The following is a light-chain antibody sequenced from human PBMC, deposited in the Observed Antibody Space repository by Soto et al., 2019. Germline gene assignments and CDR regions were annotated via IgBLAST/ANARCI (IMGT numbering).Light chain of an antibody. CDR3: TSYNTSSQYLV. CDR1: STDVGGYNY. CDR2: DDT. J-gene: IGLJ3*02. V-gene: IGLV2-14*01. Sequence: QSALTQPASVSGSPGQTITISCTGTSTDVGGYNYVSWYQQHPGKVPKLMIYDDTNRPSGVANRFSGSKSGTTASLAISGRQAEDEADYYCTSYNTSSQYLVFGGGTKVTVL.